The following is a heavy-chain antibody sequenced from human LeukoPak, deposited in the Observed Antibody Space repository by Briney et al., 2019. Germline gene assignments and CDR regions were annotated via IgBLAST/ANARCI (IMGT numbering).Heavy chain of an antibody. CDR3: AKDEGSYGLDF. Sequence: GGSLRLSCAASGFTVSNAYMSWVRQAPGKGLEWVSIIYSDGRTYYADSVKGRFTISRDNSKNTMYLQMDSLRAEETALYYCAKDEGSYGLDFWGQGVLVTVSP. D-gene: IGHD4-17*01. V-gene: IGHV3-53*05. CDR1: GFTVSNAY. CDR2: IYSDGRT. J-gene: IGHJ4*02.